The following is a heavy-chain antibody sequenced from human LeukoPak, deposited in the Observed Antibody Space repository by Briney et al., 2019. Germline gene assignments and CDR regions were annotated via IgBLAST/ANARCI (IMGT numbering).Heavy chain of an antibody. CDR1: GGSISSGGYY. D-gene: IGHD6-13*01. V-gene: IGHV4-31*03. J-gene: IGHJ4*02. CDR2: IYYSGST. CDR3: ARARGGIAATGRYFDY. Sequence: SETLSLTCTVSGGSISSGGYYWSWIRQHPGKGLEWIGYIYYSGSTYYNPSLKSRVTISVDTSKNQFSLKLSSVTAADTAAYYCARARGGIAATGRYFDYWGQGTLVTVSS.